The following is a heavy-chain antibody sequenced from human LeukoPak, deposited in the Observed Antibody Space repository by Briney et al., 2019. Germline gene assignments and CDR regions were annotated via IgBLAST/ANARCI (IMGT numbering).Heavy chain of an antibody. J-gene: IGHJ4*02. V-gene: IGHV1-8*01. CDR2: MNPNSGNT. CDR1: GYTFTSYD. CDR3: ARETADYSSSWYPLGY. Sequence: ASVKVSCKASGYTFTSYDINWVRQATGQGLEWMGWMNPNSGNTGYAQKFQGRVTMTRNTSISTAYMELSSLRSEDTAVYYCARETADYSSSWYPLGYWGQGTLVTVSS. D-gene: IGHD6-13*01.